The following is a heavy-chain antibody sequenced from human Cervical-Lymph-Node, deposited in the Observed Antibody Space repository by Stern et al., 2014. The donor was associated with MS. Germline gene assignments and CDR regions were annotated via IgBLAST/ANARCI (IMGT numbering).Heavy chain of an antibody. D-gene: IGHD4-17*01. V-gene: IGHV3-21*01. CDR1: GFTFSHYS. J-gene: IGHJ4*02. Sequence: EVQLLESGGGLVQPGESLRLSCDASGFTFSHYSIHWVRQAPGKGLEWISSISNSSPRPSYADSVERRFAISRDSAKDSGSLHMVSLRAEDTAVYYCARARVGDYARSPHLDSWGQGTLVTVSS. CDR3: ARARVGDYARSPHLDS. CDR2: ISNSSPRP.